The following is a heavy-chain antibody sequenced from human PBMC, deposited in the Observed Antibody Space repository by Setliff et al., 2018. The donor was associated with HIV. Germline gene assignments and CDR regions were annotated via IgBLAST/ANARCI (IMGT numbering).Heavy chain of an antibody. V-gene: IGHV3-48*01. Sequence: GGSLRLSCAASGFTLTSYSMTWVRQAPGKGLEWVSFISSSSSTIYYAGSVKGRFTISRDNAENSLDLQMNSLRAEDTAVYYCARGGLGYFYYYYMDVWGKGTTVTVSS. J-gene: IGHJ6*03. CDR3: ARGGLGYFYYYYMDV. CDR2: ISSSSSTI. D-gene: IGHD7-27*01. CDR1: GFTLTSYS.